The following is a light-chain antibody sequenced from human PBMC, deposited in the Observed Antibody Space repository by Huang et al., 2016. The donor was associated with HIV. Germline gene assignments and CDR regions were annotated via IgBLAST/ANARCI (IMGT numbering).Light chain of an antibody. J-gene: IGKJ5*01. CDR2: DAS. CDR3: QQRSGWRP. V-gene: IGKV3-11*01. CDR1: QSISNY. Sequence: EIVLTQSPATLSLSPGDRATLSCRASQSISNYLAWYQQKPGQAPRLLIYDASNRATGIPARFSGSGSGTDFTLTISSLEPEDFALDYCQQRSGWRPFGQGTRLEIK.